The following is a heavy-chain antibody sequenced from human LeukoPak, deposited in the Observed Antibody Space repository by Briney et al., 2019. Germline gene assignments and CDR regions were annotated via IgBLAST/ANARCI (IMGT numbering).Heavy chain of an antibody. CDR3: ARSGGTGIVVVAATPFDY. V-gene: IGHV1-69*10. J-gene: IGHJ4*02. CDR2: IIPILGIA. CDR1: GGTFSSYA. Sequence: SVKVSCKASGGTFSSYAISWVRQAPGQGLEWMGWIIPILGIANYAQKFQGRVTITADKSTSTAYMELSSLRSEDTAVYYCARSGGTGIVVVAATPFDYWGQGTLVTVSS. D-gene: IGHD2-15*01.